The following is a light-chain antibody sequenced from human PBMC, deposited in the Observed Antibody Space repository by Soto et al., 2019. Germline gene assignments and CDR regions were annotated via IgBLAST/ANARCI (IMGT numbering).Light chain of an antibody. CDR3: QQYTGPPTT. CDR1: HTVSSNY. V-gene: IGKV3-20*01. CDR2: GAS. Sequence: EIVLTQSTATLSVSPGERATLSRRAIHTVSSNYLAWCQQRPGQAPRLLIYGASTRAAGIPDRFSGSGSGTDFTLTITRLEPEDSAVYFCQQYTGPPTTFGQGTRLEIK. J-gene: IGKJ5*01.